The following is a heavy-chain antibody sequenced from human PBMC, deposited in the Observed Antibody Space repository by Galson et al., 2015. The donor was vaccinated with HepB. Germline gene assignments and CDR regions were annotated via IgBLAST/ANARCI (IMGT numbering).Heavy chain of an antibody. CDR1: GFTFSNCA. CDR3: ARDRDCSKSVYNMLPY. V-gene: IGHV3-30*04. D-gene: IGHD3-10*02. CDR2: ISKTVSP. J-gene: IGHJ4*02. Sequence: SLRLSCAASGFTFSNCALHWVRQAPGKGLEWLTLISKTVSPHYAESVRGRFFVSRDDSRNTLYLQMNSLRLDDTAVYYCARDRDCSKSVYNMLPYWGLGVLVTVSS.